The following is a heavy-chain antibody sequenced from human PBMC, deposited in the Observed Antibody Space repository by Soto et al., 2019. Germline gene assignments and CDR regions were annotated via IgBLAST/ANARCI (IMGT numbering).Heavy chain of an antibody. CDR1: GYTFTSYG. CDR3: ARSNPLMTPDY. J-gene: IGHJ4*02. V-gene: IGHV1-18*01. Sequence: ASVKVSCKASGYTFTSYGITWVRQAPGQGLEWMGWISTYNGNTNSAQNLQGRVTMTTDTSTSTAYMELRSLRSDDTAVYYCARSNPLMTPDYWGQGTLVTVSS. CDR2: ISTYNGNT. D-gene: IGHD3-16*01.